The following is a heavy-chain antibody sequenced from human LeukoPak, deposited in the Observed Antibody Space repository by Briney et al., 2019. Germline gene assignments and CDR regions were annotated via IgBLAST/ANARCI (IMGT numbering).Heavy chain of an antibody. D-gene: IGHD2-15*01. V-gene: IGHV3-23*01. CDR3: AKAPREIVVVVAVRGDGFDV. CDR2: ISGSGGGT. CDR1: GFTFSSYA. J-gene: IGHJ3*01. Sequence: GGSLRLSCVASGFTFSSYAMSWVRQAPGKGLEWVSSISGSGGGTTYADSVKGRFTISRDNSKNTLFLQMNSLSAEDTAVYYCAKAPREIVVVVAVRGDGFDVWGQGTMVTVSS.